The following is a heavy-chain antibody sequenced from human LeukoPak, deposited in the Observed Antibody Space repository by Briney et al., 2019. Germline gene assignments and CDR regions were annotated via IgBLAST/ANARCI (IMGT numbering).Heavy chain of an antibody. D-gene: IGHD2-15*01. V-gene: IGHV4-4*07. Sequence: KTSETLSLTCTVSGGSISSYYWSWIRQPAGKGLEWIGRIYTSGSTNYNPSLKGRVTMPVDTSKNQFSLKLSSVTAADTAVYYCARPYCSGGSCYEGGYWGQGTLVTVSS. J-gene: IGHJ4*02. CDR3: ARPYCSGGSCYEGGY. CDR2: IYTSGST. CDR1: GGSISSYY.